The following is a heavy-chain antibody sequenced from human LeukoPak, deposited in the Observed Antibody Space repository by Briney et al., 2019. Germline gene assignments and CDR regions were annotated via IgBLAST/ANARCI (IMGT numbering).Heavy chain of an antibody. CDR1: GFTFSSYG. CDR3: AKGHYYGSGSLDY. D-gene: IGHD3-10*01. J-gene: IGHJ4*02. V-gene: IGHV3-23*01. CDR2: IGGRDGST. Sequence: GGSLRLSCAATGFTFSSYGMSWVRQAPGKGLEWVSAIGGRDGSTYYADSVKGRFTISRDNSKNTLYVQMNSLRAEDTAVYYCAKGHYYGSGSLDYWGQGTLVTVSS.